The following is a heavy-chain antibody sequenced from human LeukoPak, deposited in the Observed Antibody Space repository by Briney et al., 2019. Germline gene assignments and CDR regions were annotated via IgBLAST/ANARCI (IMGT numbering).Heavy chain of an antibody. V-gene: IGHV3-30*18. CDR3: AKDLLGYCSSSSCYKADS. CDR1: GFTFSSYG. Sequence: GRSLRLSCAASGFTFSSYGMHWVRQAPGKGLEWVAAISYDGSYKYYADSVKGRFTISRDNLKNTLYLQMNSLRAEDTAVYYCAKDLLGYCSSSSCYKADSWGQGTLVTVSS. J-gene: IGHJ4*02. CDR2: ISYDGSYK. D-gene: IGHD2-2*02.